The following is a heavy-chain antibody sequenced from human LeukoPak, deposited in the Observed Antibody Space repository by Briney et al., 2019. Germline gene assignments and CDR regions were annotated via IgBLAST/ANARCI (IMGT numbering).Heavy chain of an antibody. J-gene: IGHJ5*02. D-gene: IGHD1-26*01. CDR3: ARNKRELLDNWFDP. V-gene: IGHV1-8*02. CDR2: MNPNSGNT. Sequence: ASVKVSCKASGYTFTNNFMHWVRQAPGQGLEWMGCMNPNSGNTGYAQKFQGRVTMTRNTSISTAYMELSSLRSEDTAVYYCARNKRELLDNWFDPWGQGTLVTVSS. CDR1: GYTFTNNF.